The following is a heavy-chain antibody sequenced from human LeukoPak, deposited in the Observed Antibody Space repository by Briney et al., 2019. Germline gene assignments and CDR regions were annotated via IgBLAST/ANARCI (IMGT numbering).Heavy chain of an antibody. CDR2: ISSSSSTI. Sequence: PGGSLRLSCAASGFTFSSYSMNWVRQAPGKGLEWVSYISSSSSTIYYADSVKGRFIISRDNAKNSLYLQMNSLRDEGTAVYYCARDHVVVAAIRFDYWGQGTLVTVSS. CDR3: ARDHVVVAAIRFDY. D-gene: IGHD2-15*01. CDR1: GFTFSSYS. J-gene: IGHJ4*02. V-gene: IGHV3-48*02.